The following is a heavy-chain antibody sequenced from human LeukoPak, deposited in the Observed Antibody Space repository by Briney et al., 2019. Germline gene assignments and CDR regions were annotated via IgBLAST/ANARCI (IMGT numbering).Heavy chain of an antibody. V-gene: IGHV1-2*02. CDR1: GYTFTGYY. CDR2: INPNSGGT. D-gene: IGHD4-17*01. Sequence: ASVKVSCKASGYTFTGYYMHWVRQAPGQGLEWMGWINPNSGGTNYAQKFQGRVTMTRDTSISTAYMELSRLRSDDTAVYYCARDGYGDYAGRYYWGQGTLVTVSP. CDR3: ARDGYGDYAGRYY. J-gene: IGHJ4*02.